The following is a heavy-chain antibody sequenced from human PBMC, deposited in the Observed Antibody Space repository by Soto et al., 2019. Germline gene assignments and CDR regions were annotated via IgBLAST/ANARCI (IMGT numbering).Heavy chain of an antibody. V-gene: IGHV1-69*06. CDR1: GDSFKNYA. CDR3: ARLDSTMLTFDS. J-gene: IGHJ4*02. Sequence: QVQLVQSGAEVKKPGSSVKISCKTSGDSFKNYAIAWVRQVPGQGLEWTGSIIPLFGTTNYARIFEGRVPSTADKSTTTVYMDLGSLRSEDAVVYYCARLDSTMLTFDSWGQGSLVTVSS. D-gene: IGHD5-18*01. CDR2: IIPLFGTT.